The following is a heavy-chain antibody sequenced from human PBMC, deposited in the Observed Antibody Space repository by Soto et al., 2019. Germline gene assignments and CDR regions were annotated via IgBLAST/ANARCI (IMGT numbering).Heavy chain of an antibody. CDR2: VYYTGST. CDR3: ARGRTVRNYADDSSDYFYFFDY. D-gene: IGHD3-22*01. Sequence: SETLSLTCTVSGDSLSTFYWCWMRQSPGKELEWIGYVYYTGSTNYNPSLKSRVTISVDRSKNQFSLKLTSASAADTAVYYCARGRTVRNYADDSSDYFYFFDYWGQGTQGTGSS. CDR1: GDSLSTFY. J-gene: IGHJ4*02. V-gene: IGHV4-59*01.